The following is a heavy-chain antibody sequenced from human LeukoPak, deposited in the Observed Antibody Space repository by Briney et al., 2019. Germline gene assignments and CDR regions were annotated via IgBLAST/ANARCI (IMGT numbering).Heavy chain of an antibody. CDR3: ARDFNVGGSGSYSGYYFDY. V-gene: IGHV1-46*01. D-gene: IGHD1-26*01. Sequence: APVKVSCKASGYTFTSYYMHWVRQAPGQGLEWMGIINPSGGSTGYAQKFQGRVTMTRDTSTSTVYMELSSLRSEDTAVYYCARDFNVGGSGSYSGYYFDYWGQGTLVTVSS. J-gene: IGHJ4*02. CDR2: INPSGGST. CDR1: GYTFTSYY.